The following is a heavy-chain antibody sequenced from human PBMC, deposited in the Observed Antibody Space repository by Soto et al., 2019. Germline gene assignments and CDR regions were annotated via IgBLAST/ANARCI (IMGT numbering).Heavy chain of an antibody. CDR1: GFTFSTYD. Sequence: PVGSLRLSCVASGFTFSTYDMNWVRQAPGKGLESVSSINRASIYIYYADSVRGRFTISRDNAKNSLYLQMDSLRVEDTAVYYCARRTVTTYHYFDYWGQGTLVTVSS. CDR3: ARRTVTTYHYFDY. V-gene: IGHV3-21*01. D-gene: IGHD4-17*01. J-gene: IGHJ4*02. CDR2: INRASIYI.